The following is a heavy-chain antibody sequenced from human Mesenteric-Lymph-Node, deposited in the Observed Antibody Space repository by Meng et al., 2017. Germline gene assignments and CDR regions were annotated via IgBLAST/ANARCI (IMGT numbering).Heavy chain of an antibody. V-gene: IGHV3-74*01. CDR2: INSDGRTT. Sequence: EVQLVESGGGVVQLGGSLRLSCAASGFIIIMHWMHLGRQAPGKGLVWVSRINSDGRTTNYADSVKGRFTISRDNAKNTLYLQMNSLRAEDTAVYFCTGLSGPFDYWGQGTLVTVSS. D-gene: IGHD6-19*01. CDR3: TGLSGPFDY. J-gene: IGHJ4*02. CDR1: GFIIIMHW.